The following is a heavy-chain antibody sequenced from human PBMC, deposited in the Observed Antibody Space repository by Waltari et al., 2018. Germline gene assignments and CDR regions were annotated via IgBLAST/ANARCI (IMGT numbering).Heavy chain of an antibody. J-gene: IGHJ4*02. V-gene: IGHV3-21*01. CDR2: IRSLSKYT. CDR3: ARDGISSTQSGYFDY. D-gene: IGHD6-13*01. CDR1: GFTFSSDG. Sequence: EVRLVESGGGLVKPGGSLRLSCAASGFTFSSDGMNWVRQAPGKRLEWVSSIRSLSKYTYYADSVKGRFTISRDNAKNSLYLQMNSLRAEDTAVYFCARDGISSTQSGYFDYWGQGVLVTVSS.